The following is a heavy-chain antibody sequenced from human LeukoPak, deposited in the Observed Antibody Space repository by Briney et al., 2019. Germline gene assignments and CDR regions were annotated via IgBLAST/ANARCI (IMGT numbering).Heavy chain of an antibody. V-gene: IGHV3-7*01. J-gene: IGHJ4*02. CDR1: GFTFSSYW. Sequence: PGGSLRLSCAASGFTFSSYWMSWVRQAPGKGLEWVANIKQDGSEKYYVDSVKGRFTISRDNAENSLYLQMNSLRAEDTAVYYCARDGDNDYGDFYFDYWGQGTLVTVSS. CDR3: ARDGDNDYGDFYFDY. D-gene: IGHD4-17*01. CDR2: IKQDGSEK.